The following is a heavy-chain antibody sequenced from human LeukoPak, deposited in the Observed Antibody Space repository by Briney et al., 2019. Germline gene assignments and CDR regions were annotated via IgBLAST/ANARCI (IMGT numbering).Heavy chain of an antibody. D-gene: IGHD1-26*01. CDR3: ARHRIVGATPYYYYYYMDV. V-gene: IGHV4-4*09. CDR2: IYTSGST. Sequence: SETLSLTCTVSGGSISSYYWSWIRQPPGKGQEWIGYIYTSGSTNYNPSLKSRVTISVDTSKNQFSLKLSSVTAADTAVYYCARHRIVGATPYYYYYYMDVWGKGTTVTVSS. J-gene: IGHJ6*03. CDR1: GGSISSYY.